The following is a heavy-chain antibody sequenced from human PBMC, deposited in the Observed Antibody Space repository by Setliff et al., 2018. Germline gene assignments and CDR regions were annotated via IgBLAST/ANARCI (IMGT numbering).Heavy chain of an antibody. CDR3: TRSRGQRVVLAADFDL. CDR2: ISPYSGES. D-gene: IGHD3-16*01. CDR1: GFRFTSFG. J-gene: IGHJ4*02. V-gene: IGHV1-18*01. Sequence: ASVKVSCKTSGFRFTSFGFSWVRQAPGQGLEWMGWISPYSGESNYAQKFQDRLTVTADTSTKTTYMELRSLTSDDTAVYFCTRSRGQRVVLAADFDLWGQGTLVTVSS.